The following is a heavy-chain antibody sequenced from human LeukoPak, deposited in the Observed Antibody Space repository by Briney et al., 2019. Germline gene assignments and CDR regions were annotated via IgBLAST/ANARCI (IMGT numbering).Heavy chain of an antibody. CDR3: ARGAYYYDSITGRNAFDI. CDR2: IYTSGST. V-gene: IGHV4-4*07. D-gene: IGHD3-22*01. J-gene: IGHJ3*02. CDR1: GGSISSYY. Sequence: PSETLSLTCTVSGGSISSYYWSWIRQPAGKGLEWIGRIYTSGSTNYNPSLKSRVTMSVDTSKNQFSLKLSSVTAADTAVYYCARGAYYYDSITGRNAFDIWGQGTMVTVSS.